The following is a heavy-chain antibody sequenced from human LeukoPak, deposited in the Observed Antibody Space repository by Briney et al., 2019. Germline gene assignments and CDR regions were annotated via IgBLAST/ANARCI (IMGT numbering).Heavy chain of an antibody. CDR1: GFTVSSNY. J-gene: IGHJ4*02. V-gene: IGHV3-53*01. CDR2: IYSGGST. Sequence: GGSLRLSCAASGFTVSSNYMSWVRQAPGKGLEWVSAIYSGGSTYYADSVKGRFTISRDNSKNTLYLQMNSLRAEDTAVYYCAKDPVGEGPDYWGQGTLVTVSS. D-gene: IGHD3-3*01. CDR3: AKDPVGEGPDY.